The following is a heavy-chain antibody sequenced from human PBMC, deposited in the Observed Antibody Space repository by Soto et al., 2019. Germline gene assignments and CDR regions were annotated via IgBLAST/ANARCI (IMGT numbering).Heavy chain of an antibody. CDR1: GFIFDDYA. V-gene: IGHV3-9*01. J-gene: IGHJ4*02. CDR3: AKDSSSSLLYFDS. D-gene: IGHD2-2*01. CDR2: ISWNSGSI. Sequence: DVHLVESGGNLVQPGRSLRLSCAASGFIFDDYAMHWVRQPPGKGLEWVSGISWNSGSIGYADSVKGRFTVSRDNAKKSLYLQMNSLRPEDTALYYCAKDSSSSLLYFDSWGQGTRVSVSS.